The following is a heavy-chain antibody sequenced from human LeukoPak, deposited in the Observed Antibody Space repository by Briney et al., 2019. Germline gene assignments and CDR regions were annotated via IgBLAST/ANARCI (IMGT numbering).Heavy chain of an antibody. D-gene: IGHD4-17*01. V-gene: IGHV5-51*01. CDR2: IYPGDSDT. J-gene: IGHJ5*02. CDR1: GYSFISYW. CDR3: ARLSRETTVTTWFDP. Sequence: GESLKISCQGSGYSFISYWIGWVRQMPGKGLEWMGIIYPGDSDTRYSPSFQGQVTISADKSINTAYLQWSSLKASDTAMYYCARLSRETTVTTWFDPWGHGTLVTVSS.